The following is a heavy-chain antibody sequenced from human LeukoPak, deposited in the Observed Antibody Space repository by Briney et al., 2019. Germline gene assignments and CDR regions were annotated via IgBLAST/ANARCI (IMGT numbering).Heavy chain of an antibody. J-gene: IGHJ4*02. CDR1: GGSVSSGSYY. Sequence: SETLSLTCTVSGGSVSSGSYYWSWIRQPPGKGLEWIGYIYYSGSTNYNPSLKSRVTIPVDTSKNQFSLKLSSVTAADTAVYYCARGEGIAVAGTLFLFDYWGQGTLVTVSS. D-gene: IGHD6-19*01. V-gene: IGHV4-61*01. CDR2: IYYSGST. CDR3: ARGEGIAVAGTLFLFDY.